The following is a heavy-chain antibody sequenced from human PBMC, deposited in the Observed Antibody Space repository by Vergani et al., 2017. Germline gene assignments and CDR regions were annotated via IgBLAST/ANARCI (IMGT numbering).Heavy chain of an antibody. J-gene: IGHJ6*02. V-gene: IGHV3-48*03. CDR1: GFTFSSYE. Sequence: EVQLVESGGGLVQPGGSLRLSCAASGFTFSSYEMNWVRQAPGKGLEWVSYISSSGSTIYYADSVKGRFTISRDNAKNSLYLQMNSLRAEDTAVYYCARLVYWSSTSCPSITYYYYGMDVWGQGTTVTVSS. D-gene: IGHD2-2*01. CDR3: ARLVYWSSTSCPSITYYYYGMDV. CDR2: ISSSGSTI.